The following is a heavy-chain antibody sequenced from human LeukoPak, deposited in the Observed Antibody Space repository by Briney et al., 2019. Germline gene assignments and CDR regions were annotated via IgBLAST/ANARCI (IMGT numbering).Heavy chain of an antibody. CDR1: GFTFSNYA. V-gene: IGHV3-23*01. D-gene: IGHD3-10*01. Sequence: GGSLRLSCVVSGFTFSNYAMNWVRQAPGKGLEWVSALSGRGVNTYYEDSVKGRFTISRDNSKNTLYLQMYSLRAEDTAVYYCAKDRAVRGVITLDYWGQGTLVTVSS. CDR2: LSGRGVNT. J-gene: IGHJ4*02. CDR3: AKDRAVRGVITLDY.